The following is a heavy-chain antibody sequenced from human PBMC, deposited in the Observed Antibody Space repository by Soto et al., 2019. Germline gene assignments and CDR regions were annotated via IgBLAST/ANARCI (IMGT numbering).Heavy chain of an antibody. CDR1: GFTVSSNY. Sequence: EVQLVESGGGLVQPGGSLRLSCAASGFTVSSNYMSWVRQAPGKGLEWVSVIYSGGSTYYADSVKGRFTISRDNSENTLYRQMNSLRAEDTAVYYCARTCSGGICSFDYWGQGTLVTVSS. V-gene: IGHV3-66*01. J-gene: IGHJ4*02. CDR3: ARTCSGGICSFDY. CDR2: IYSGGST. D-gene: IGHD2-15*01.